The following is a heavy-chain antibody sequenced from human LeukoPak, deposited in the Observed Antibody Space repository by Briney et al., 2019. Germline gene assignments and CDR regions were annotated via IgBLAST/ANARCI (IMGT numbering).Heavy chain of an antibody. D-gene: IGHD5-24*01. CDR1: GGSISSYY. CDR3: AKDPRAERWLQYH. Sequence: PSETLSLTCTVSGGSISSYYWSWIRQPPGKGLEWVSVIGGSDDSTYYADSVKGRFTVSRDNSKNTLYLQMNSLRADDTAVYYCAKDPRAERWLQYHWGQGTLVTVSS. J-gene: IGHJ4*02. CDR2: IGGSDDST. V-gene: IGHV3-23*01.